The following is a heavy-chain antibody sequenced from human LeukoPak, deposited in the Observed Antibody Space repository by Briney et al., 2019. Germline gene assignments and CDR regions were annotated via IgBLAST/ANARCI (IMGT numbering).Heavy chain of an antibody. CDR2: ISSGGSTI. CDR3: ARDRGFGTSVFYFDY. J-gene: IGHJ4*02. Sequence: GGSLRLSCAASGFTFSSYGMNWVRQAPGKGLEWVSYISSGGSTIYYADSVKGRFTISRDNAKNSLYLQMNNLRDEDTAVYYCARDRGFGTSVFYFDYWGQGTLVTVSS. CDR1: GFTFSSYG. D-gene: IGHD3-10*01. V-gene: IGHV3-48*02.